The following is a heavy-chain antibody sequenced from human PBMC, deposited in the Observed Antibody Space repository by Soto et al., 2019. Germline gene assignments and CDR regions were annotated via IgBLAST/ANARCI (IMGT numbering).Heavy chain of an antibody. CDR2: IYYSGST. D-gene: IGHD3-9*01. V-gene: IGHV4-39*01. CDR3: ATLYDILTGLRYKDY. J-gene: IGHJ4*02. Sequence: SETLSLTCTVSGGSISSSSHYWGWILQPPGKGLEWIGSIYYSGSTYYNPSLKSRVTISVDTSKNQFSLKLSSVTAADTAVYYCATLYDILTGLRYKDYWGQGTLVTVS. CDR1: GGSISSSSHY.